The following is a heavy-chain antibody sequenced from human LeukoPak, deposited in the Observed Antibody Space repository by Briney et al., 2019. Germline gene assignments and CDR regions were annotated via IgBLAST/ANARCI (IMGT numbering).Heavy chain of an antibody. D-gene: IGHD3-22*01. Sequence: PGGSLRLSCSASGFTFTTYGMNWVRQAPGKGLEWVSGIGGSGVRTYYADSVKGRFTISRDNAKNSLYLQMNSLRAEDTAVYYCATRLAHYYDSGGQKGFLGGRHYWGQGTLVTVSS. CDR1: GFTFTTYG. J-gene: IGHJ4*02. CDR2: IGGSGVRT. V-gene: IGHV3-23*01. CDR3: ATRLAHYYDSGGQKGFLGGRHY.